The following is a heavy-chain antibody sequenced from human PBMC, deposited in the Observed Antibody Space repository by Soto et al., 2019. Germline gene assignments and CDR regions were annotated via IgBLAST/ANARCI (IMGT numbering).Heavy chain of an antibody. CDR3: ARGSTHRGADALDV. CDR2: IYNSGST. Sequence: VDYYRSWKRKTPGKGLEWIGYIYNSGSTYYNPSLKSRVTISVDTSKNQFSLKLGSVTAADTAIYYCARGSTHRGADALDVWGQGTMVPVSS. CDR1: VDYY. D-gene: IGHD3-10*01. J-gene: IGHJ3*01. V-gene: IGHV4-30-4*08.